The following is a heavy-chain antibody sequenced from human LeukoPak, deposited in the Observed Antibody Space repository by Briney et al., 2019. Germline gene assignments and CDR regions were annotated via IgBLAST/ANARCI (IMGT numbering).Heavy chain of an antibody. D-gene: IGHD3-22*01. J-gene: IGHJ4*02. CDR2: INNSGST. CDR3: ARGRHYYDSSGYLESYYFDY. V-gene: IGHV4-34*01. CDR1: GGSFSGYY. Sequence: HSETLSLTCAVYGGSFSGYYWSWIRQPPGKGLEWFGEINNSGSTNYNPSLKSRVTISVDTSKNQFSLKLSSVTAADTAVYYCARGRHYYDSSGYLESYYFDYWGQGTLVTVSS.